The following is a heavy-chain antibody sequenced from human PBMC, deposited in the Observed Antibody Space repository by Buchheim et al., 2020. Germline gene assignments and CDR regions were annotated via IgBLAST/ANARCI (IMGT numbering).Heavy chain of an antibody. D-gene: IGHD2-15*01. J-gene: IGHJ4*02. CDR1: GFTFSRYH. V-gene: IGHV3-30*18. CDR2: ISYDGSHK. CDR3: AKDRSYCSGGSCPNYFDY. Sequence: QVQLVESGGGVVQPGRSLRLSCAASGFTFSRYHMHWVRQAPGKGLEWLAVISYDGSHKYYADSVKGRFIISRDNSKNTLYFQMNSLRAEDTAVYYCAKDRSYCSGGSCPNYFDYWGQGTL.